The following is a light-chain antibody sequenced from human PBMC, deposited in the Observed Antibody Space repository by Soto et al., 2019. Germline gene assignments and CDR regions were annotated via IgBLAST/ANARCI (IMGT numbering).Light chain of an antibody. CDR3: SSYTSSNTYV. V-gene: IGLV2-14*03. CDR1: SSDVGGYNS. J-gene: IGLJ1*01. CDR2: NVS. Sequence: SVLTQPASVSGSPGQSIAISCTGTSSDVGGYNSVPWYQQHPGKAPKLMIYNVSNRPSGVSDRFSGSKSGNTASLTISGLQAEDEADYYCSSYTSSNTYVFGTGTKVTVL.